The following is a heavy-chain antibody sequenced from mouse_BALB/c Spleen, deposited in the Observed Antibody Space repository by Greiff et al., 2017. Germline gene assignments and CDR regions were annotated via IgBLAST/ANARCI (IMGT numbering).Heavy chain of an antibody. V-gene: IGHV2-6-7*01. J-gene: IGHJ2*01. Sequence: QVQLKESGPGLVAPSQSLSITCTVSGFSLTGYGVNWVRQPPGKGLEWLGMIWGDGSTDYNSALKSRLSISKDNSKSQVFLKMNSLQTDDTARYYCAREAYYRYGFDYWGQGTTLTVSS. D-gene: IGHD2-14*01. CDR2: IWGDGST. CDR3: AREAYYRYGFDY. CDR1: GFSLTGYG.